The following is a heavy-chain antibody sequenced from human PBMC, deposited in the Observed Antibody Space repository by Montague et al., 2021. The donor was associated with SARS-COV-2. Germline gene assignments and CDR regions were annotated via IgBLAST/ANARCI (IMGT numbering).Heavy chain of an antibody. CDR1: GGSISSSSYY. CDR3: ATQEDPSGWIPGPSDF. CDR2: IYYRGST. D-gene: IGHD6-19*01. J-gene: IGHJ4*02. Sequence: SETLSLTCTVSGGSISSSSYYWAWIRQPPGKGLEWIGSIYYRGSTYYNPSLKSRVFISVDTSKNQLSLTLTSVTAADTAVYYYATQEDPSGWIPGPSDFWGQGTLLSVSS. V-gene: IGHV4-39*01.